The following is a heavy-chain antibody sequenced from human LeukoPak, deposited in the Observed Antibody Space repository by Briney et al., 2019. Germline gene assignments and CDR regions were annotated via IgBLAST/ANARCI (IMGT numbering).Heavy chain of an antibody. V-gene: IGHV3-43D*03. CDR3: ARSSRELGGYAPWELMPPFDY. CDR2: ITWDGGST. J-gene: IGHJ4*02. CDR1: GFTFGEYG. D-gene: IGHD1-7*01. Sequence: GGSLRLSCVGSGFTFGEYGMHWVRQVPGKGLEWVSHITWDGGSTYYAGSVKGRFTISRDNAKNSLYLQMNSLRAEDTAVYHCARSSRELGGYAPWELMPPFDYWGQGTLVTVSS.